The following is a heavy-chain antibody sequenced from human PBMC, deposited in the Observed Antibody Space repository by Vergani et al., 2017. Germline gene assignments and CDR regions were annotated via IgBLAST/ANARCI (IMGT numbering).Heavy chain of an antibody. D-gene: IGHD4-17*01. CDR3: AKEAIYGDYASWFDP. J-gene: IGHJ5*02. V-gene: IGHV4-39*02. CDR2: IYYSGST. Sequence: QLQLQESGPGLVKPSETLSLTCTVSGGSISSSSYYWGWIRQPPGKGLEWIGSIYYSGSTYYNPSLKSRVTISVDTSKNQFSLKLSSVTAADTAVYYCAKEAIYGDYASWFDPWGQGTLVTVSS. CDR1: GGSISSSSYY.